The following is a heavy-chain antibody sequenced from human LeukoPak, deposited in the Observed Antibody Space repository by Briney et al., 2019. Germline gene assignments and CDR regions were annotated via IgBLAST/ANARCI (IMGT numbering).Heavy chain of an antibody. Sequence: GGSLRLSCAASGFTFSSYAMHWVRQAPGKGLEWVGRIKSKTDGGTTDYAAPVKGRFTISRDDSKNTLYLQMNSLKTEDTAVYYCTTDPLIHASDLFDPWGQGTLVTVSS. V-gene: IGHV3-15*01. CDR1: GFTFSSYA. J-gene: IGHJ5*02. D-gene: IGHD1-26*01. CDR2: IKSKTDGGTT. CDR3: TTDPLIHASDLFDP.